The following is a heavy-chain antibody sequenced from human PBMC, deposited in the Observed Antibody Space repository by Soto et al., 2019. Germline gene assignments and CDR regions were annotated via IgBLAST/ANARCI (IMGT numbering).Heavy chain of an antibody. Sequence: GASVKVSCKASGYTFTSYDINWVRQATGQGLEWMGWMNPNSGNTGYAQKFQGRVTMTRNTSISTAYMELSSLRSEDTAVYYCARRRKYYDYVWGSYRTLSEFDYWGQGTLVTVSS. CDR1: GYTFTSYD. CDR2: MNPNSGNT. CDR3: ARRRKYYDYVWGSYRTLSEFDY. J-gene: IGHJ4*02. D-gene: IGHD3-16*02. V-gene: IGHV1-8*01.